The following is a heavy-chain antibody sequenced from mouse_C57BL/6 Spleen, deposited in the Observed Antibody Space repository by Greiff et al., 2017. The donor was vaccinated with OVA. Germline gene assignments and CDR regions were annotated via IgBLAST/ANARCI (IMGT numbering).Heavy chain of an antibody. D-gene: IGHD1-1*02. J-gene: IGHJ4*01. CDR1: GYAFSSSW. Sequence: QVQLQQSGPELVKPGASVKISCKASGYAFSSSWMNWVKQRPGKGLEWIGRLYPGDGDTNYNGKFKGKATLTADKSSSTAYMQLSSLTSEDSAVYFSARVLAIFGCAMDYWGQGTSVTVSS. CDR2: LYPGDGDT. V-gene: IGHV1-82*01. CDR3: ARVLAIFGCAMDY.